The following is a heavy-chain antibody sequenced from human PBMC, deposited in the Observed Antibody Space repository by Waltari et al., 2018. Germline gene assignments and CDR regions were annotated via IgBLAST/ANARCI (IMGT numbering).Heavy chain of an antibody. J-gene: IGHJ4*02. D-gene: IGHD1-26*01. CDR1: GSTFTSYD. V-gene: IGHV1-8*03. CDR3: ARDGRVGATSAPSRFDY. Sequence: QVQLVQSGAEVKKPGASVKVSCKASGSTFTSYDINWVRQASGQGLEWMGWMNPNSGNTGYAQKFQGRVTITRNTSISTAYMELSSLRSEDTAVYYCARDGRVGATSAPSRFDYWGQGTLVTVSS. CDR2: MNPNSGNT.